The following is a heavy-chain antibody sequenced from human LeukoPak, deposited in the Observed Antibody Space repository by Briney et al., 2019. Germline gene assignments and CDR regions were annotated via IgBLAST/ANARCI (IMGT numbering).Heavy chain of an antibody. Sequence: ASVTVSFTSSGGTFTIYVVSWVRQGPGQGLEWMGGINSIIGTPNYARKFQGRVTITTDESTRTAYMELSSLRSEDTAVYYCSIYYYESRAHSLPYFYYWGQGSLVTVSS. CDR3: SIYYYESRAHSLPYFYY. D-gene: IGHD3-22*01. J-gene: IGHJ4*02. CDR2: INSIIGTP. CDR1: GGTFTIYV. V-gene: IGHV1-69*05.